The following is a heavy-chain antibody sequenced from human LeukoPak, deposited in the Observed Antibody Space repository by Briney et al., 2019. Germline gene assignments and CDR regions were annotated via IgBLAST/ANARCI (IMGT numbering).Heavy chain of an antibody. V-gene: IGHV3-64D*06. CDR3: VKRTHCSSTSCAYELDY. Sequence: GGSLRLSCSASGFTFSSYAMHWVRQAPGKGLEYVSAISSNGGSTYYADSVKGRFTTSRDNSKNTLYLQMSSLRAEDTAVYYCVKRTHCSSTSCAYELDYWGQGTLVTVSS. J-gene: IGHJ4*02. CDR2: ISSNGGST. CDR1: GFTFSSYA. D-gene: IGHD2-2*01.